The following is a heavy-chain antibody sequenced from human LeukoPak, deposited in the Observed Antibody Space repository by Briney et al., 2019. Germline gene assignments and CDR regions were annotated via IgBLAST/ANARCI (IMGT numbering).Heavy chain of an antibody. J-gene: IGHJ6*03. CDR3: ARDLVWFGEPKGYYNYMDV. Sequence: GGSLRLSCAASGFTFSIYSMNWVPQAPGKGLEWVSSIISSSSYIYYADSVKGRFTISRDNAKNSLYLQMNSLRAEDTAVYYCARDLVWFGEPKGYYNYMDVWGKGTTVTVSS. V-gene: IGHV3-21*01. CDR1: GFTFSIYS. CDR2: IISSSSYI. D-gene: IGHD3-10*01.